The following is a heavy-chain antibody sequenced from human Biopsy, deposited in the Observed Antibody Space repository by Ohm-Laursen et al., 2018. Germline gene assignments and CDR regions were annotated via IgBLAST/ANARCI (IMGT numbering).Heavy chain of an antibody. J-gene: IGHJ6*02. Sequence: SDTLSLTCPVSSGSISGYYWTWIRQAPGKGLEFIGYVYSSGSTNYNPSLKSRATISLDTSRNQVSLRLSSVTAADTAVYYCARGIAVVRSLDVWGQGTTVAVSS. CDR3: ARGIAVVRSLDV. D-gene: IGHD5-18*01. V-gene: IGHV4-59*08. CDR1: SGSISGYY. CDR2: VYSSGST.